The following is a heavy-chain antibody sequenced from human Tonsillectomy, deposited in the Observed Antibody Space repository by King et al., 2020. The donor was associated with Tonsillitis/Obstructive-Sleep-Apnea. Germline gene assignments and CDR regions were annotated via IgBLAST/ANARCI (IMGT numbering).Heavy chain of an antibody. J-gene: IGHJ6*03. CDR2: IYWDDDK. CDR3: AHGYCTGGVCHGPSYSYYYMDV. Sequence: VTLKESGPTLVKPAQTLTLTCTFSGFSLSTSGVGVGWIRQPPGKALVWLALIYWDDDKRYSPSLKSRLTITKDTSKNQVVLTVTNMDPVDTATYYCAHGYCTGGVCHGPSYSYYYMDVWGKGTTVTVSS. V-gene: IGHV2-5*02. CDR1: GFSLSTSGVG. D-gene: IGHD2-8*02.